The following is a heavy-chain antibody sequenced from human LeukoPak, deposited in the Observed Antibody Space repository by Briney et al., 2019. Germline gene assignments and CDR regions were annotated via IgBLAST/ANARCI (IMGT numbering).Heavy chain of an antibody. CDR3: ASLTSGYDSDY. V-gene: IGHV7-4-1*01. CDR2: INTNTGNP. Sequence: ASVKVSCKASGYTFTSYTMNWVRQAPGQGLEWMGWINTNTGNPTYAQGFTGRFVFSLDTSVSTAYLQICSLKAEDTAVYYCASLTSGYDSDYWGQGTLVTVSS. J-gene: IGHJ4*02. CDR1: GYTFTSYT. D-gene: IGHD5-12*01.